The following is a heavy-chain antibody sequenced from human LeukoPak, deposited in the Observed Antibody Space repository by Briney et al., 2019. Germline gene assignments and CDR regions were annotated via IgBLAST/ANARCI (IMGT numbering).Heavy chain of an antibody. Sequence: SETLSLTCTVSGVSISSYYWSWVRQPPGKGLEWIGYIYYNGSTNYNPSLKSRVTISVDTSKSHFSLRLTSVTAADTAVYYCARAAYRVPMLRGPTHKYYFDPWGQGTLVTVSS. J-gene: IGHJ5*02. CDR1: GVSISSYY. V-gene: IGHV4-59*01. D-gene: IGHD3-10*01. CDR2: IYYNGST. CDR3: ARAAYRVPMLRGPTHKYYFDP.